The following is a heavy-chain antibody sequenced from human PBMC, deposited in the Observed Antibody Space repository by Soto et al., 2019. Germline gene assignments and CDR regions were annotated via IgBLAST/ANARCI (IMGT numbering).Heavy chain of an antibody. CDR2: ISGSGGST. Sequence: GGSLRLSCAASGFTFSSYAMSWVRQAPGKGLEWVSAISGSGGSTYYADSVKGRFTISRDNSKNTLYLQMNSLRAEDTAVYYCAKDRAFYGSGDNWFDPWGQGTLVTVSS. CDR1: GFTFSSYA. J-gene: IGHJ5*02. D-gene: IGHD3-10*01. CDR3: AKDRAFYGSGDNWFDP. V-gene: IGHV3-23*01.